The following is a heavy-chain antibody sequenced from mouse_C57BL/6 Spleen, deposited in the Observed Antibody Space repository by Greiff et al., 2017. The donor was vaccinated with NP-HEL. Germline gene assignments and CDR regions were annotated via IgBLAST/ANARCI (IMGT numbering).Heavy chain of an antibody. CDR3: ARDALWDAMDY. J-gene: IGHJ4*01. V-gene: IGHV7-1*01. CDR1: GFTFSDFY. CDR2: SRNKANDYTT. D-gene: IGHD1-1*02. Sequence: EVNVVESGGGLVQSGRSLRLSCATSGFTFSDFYMEWVRQAPGKGLEWIAASRNKANDYTTEYSASVKGRFIVSRDTSQSILYLQMNALRAEDTAIYYCARDALWDAMDYWGQGTSVTVSS.